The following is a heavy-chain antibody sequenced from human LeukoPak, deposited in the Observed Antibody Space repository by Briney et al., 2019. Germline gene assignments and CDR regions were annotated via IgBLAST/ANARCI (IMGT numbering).Heavy chain of an antibody. CDR2: IRYDGSNK. CDR3: AKGYFDWLLIDY. J-gene: IGHJ4*02. Sequence: PGGSLRLSCAASGFTFSSYGMHWVRQAPGKGLEWVAFIRYDGSNKYYADSVKGRFTISRDNSKNTLYLQMNSLRAEDTAVYYCAKGYFDWLLIDYWGQGTLVTVSS. CDR1: GFTFSSYG. V-gene: IGHV3-30*02. D-gene: IGHD3-9*01.